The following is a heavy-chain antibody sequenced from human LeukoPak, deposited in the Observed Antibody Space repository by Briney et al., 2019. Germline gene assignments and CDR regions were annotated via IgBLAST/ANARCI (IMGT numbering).Heavy chain of an antibody. CDR2: INHSGST. V-gene: IGHV4-34*01. J-gene: IGHJ5*02. Sequence: SETLSLTCAVYGGSFSGYYWSWIRQPPGKGLEWIGEINHSGSTNYNPSLKSRVTISVDTSKNQFSLKLSSVTAADTAVYYCGRGGGYCSSTSCSEEPTWFDPWGQGTLVTVSS. D-gene: IGHD2-2*01. CDR1: GGSFSGYY. CDR3: GRGGGYCSSTSCSEEPTWFDP.